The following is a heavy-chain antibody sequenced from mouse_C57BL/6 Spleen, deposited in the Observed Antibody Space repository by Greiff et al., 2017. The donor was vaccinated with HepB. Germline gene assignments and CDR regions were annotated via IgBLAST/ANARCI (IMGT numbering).Heavy chain of an antibody. J-gene: IGHJ3*01. V-gene: IGHV1-50*01. CDR1: GYTFTSYW. Sequence: VQLQQSGAELVKPGASVKLSCKASGYTFTSYWMQWVKQRPGQGLEWIGEIDPSDSYTNYNQKFKGKATLTVDTSSSTAYMQLSSLTSEDSAVYYCANNDGYDDGGRFAYWGQGTLVTVSA. D-gene: IGHD2-2*01. CDR2: IDPSDSYT. CDR3: ANNDGYDDGGRFAY.